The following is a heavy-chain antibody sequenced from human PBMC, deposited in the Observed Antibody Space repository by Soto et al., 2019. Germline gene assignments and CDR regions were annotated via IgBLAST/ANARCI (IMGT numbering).Heavy chain of an antibody. CDR3: ARGLGTVTTTSVGY. CDR2: IIPIFGTA. Sequence: GASVKVSCKASGGTFSSYAISWVRQAPGQGLEWMGGIIPIFGTANYAQKFQGRVTITADESTSTAYMELSSLRSEDTAVYYCARGLGTVTTTSVGYWGQGTLVTVSS. D-gene: IGHD4-17*01. J-gene: IGHJ4*02. V-gene: IGHV1-69*13. CDR1: GGTFSSYA.